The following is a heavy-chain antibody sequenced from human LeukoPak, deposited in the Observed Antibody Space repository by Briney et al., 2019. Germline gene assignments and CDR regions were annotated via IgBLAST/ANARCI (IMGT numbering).Heavy chain of an antibody. D-gene: IGHD1-1*01. CDR2: INHSGST. CDR1: GGPFSGYY. V-gene: IGHV4-34*01. CDR3: AKGTTKDC. J-gene: IGHJ4*02. Sequence: PSETLSLTCAVYGGPFSGYYWSWIRQPPGKGLEWIGEINHSGSTNYNPSLKSRVTISVDTSKNQFSLKLSSVTAADTAVYYFAKGTTKDCWGQGTLVTVSS.